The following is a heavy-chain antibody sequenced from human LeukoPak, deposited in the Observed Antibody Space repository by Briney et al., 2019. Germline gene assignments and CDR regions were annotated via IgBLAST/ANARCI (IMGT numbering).Heavy chain of an antibody. V-gene: IGHV1-2*02. CDR3: ARARGRIVGATNFDY. Sequence: ASVKVSCKASGYTFTSYYMHWVRQAPGQGLEWMGWINPNSGGTNYAQKFQGRVTMTRDTSISTAYMELSRLRSDDTAVYYCARARGRIVGATNFDYWGQGTLVTVSS. CDR1: GYTFTSYY. J-gene: IGHJ4*02. CDR2: INPNSGGT. D-gene: IGHD1-26*01.